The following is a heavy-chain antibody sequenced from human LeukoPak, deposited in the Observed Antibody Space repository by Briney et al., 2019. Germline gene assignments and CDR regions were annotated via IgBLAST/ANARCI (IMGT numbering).Heavy chain of an antibody. V-gene: IGHV3-23*01. D-gene: IGHD2-2*01. CDR3: AKDRVRGYCSTTSCYYFDY. CDR2: ISGSGGST. J-gene: IGHJ4*02. CDR1: GFTFSSYA. Sequence: SGGSLRLSCTASGFTFSSYAMSWVRQAPGKGLEWVSAISGSGGSTYYADSVKGRFTISRDNSKNTLYLQMNSLRAGDTAVYYCAKDRVRGYCSTTSCYYFDYWGQGTLVTVSS.